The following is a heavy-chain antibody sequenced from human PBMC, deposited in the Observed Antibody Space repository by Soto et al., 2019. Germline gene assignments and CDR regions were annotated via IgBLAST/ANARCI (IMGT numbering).Heavy chain of an antibody. CDR2: INHSGST. Sequence: SETLSLTCAVYGGSFSGYYWSWIRQPPGKGLEWIGEINHSGSTNYNPSLKSRVTISVDTSKNQFSLKLSSVTAADTAVYYCARGRYSYGSRYYGMDVWGQGTTVTVSS. D-gene: IGHD5-18*01. V-gene: IGHV4-34*01. CDR3: ARGRYSYGSRYYGMDV. CDR1: GGSFSGYY. J-gene: IGHJ6*02.